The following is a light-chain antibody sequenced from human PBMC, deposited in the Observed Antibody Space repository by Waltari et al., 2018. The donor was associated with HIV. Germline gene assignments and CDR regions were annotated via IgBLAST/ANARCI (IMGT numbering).Light chain of an antibody. CDR3: QSYDSALSGSV. V-gene: IGLV1-40*01. J-gene: IGLJ2*01. CDR1: SSNIGAGYD. Sequence: QSVLTQPPSVSGAPGQRVTISCTGSSSNIGAGYDVHWYQQLPGTAPKLVIYANDNRPSGVPDRFSGSKSGNSACLAITGLQAEDDADYYCQSYDSALSGSVFGGGTKLTVL. CDR2: AND.